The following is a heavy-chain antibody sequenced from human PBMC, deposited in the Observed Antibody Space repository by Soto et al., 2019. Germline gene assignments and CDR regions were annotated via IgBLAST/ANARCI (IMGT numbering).Heavy chain of an antibody. D-gene: IGHD1-1*01. CDR3: ARVPRGRKNAHDY. J-gene: IGHJ4*02. CDR2: IYSGGST. CDR1: GFTVSSNY. V-gene: IGHV3-66*01. Sequence: EVQLVESGGGLVQPGGSLRLSCAASGFTVSSNYMSWVRQTPGKGLEWVSVIYSGGSTYYADSVKGRFTISRDNSKNTLYLQMNSLRAEDTAVYYCARVPRGRKNAHDYWGQGTLVTVSS.